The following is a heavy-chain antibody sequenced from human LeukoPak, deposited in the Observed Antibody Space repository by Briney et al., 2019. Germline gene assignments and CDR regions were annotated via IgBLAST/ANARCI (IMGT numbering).Heavy chain of an antibody. J-gene: IGHJ5*02. CDR1: GYTLTSYG. D-gene: IGHD1/OR15-1a*01. CDR2: ISAYNGNT. CDR3: AREEWLEQINWFDP. Sequence: RASVKVSCKASGYTLTSYGISWVRQAPGQGLEWMGWISAYNGNTNYAQKLQGRVTMTTDTSTSTAYMELRSLRSDDTAVYYCAREEWLEQINWFDPWGQGTLVTVSS. V-gene: IGHV1-18*01.